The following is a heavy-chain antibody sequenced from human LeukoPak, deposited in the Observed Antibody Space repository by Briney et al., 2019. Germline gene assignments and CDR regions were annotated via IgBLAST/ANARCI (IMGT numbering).Heavy chain of an antibody. CDR3: ARSRYSGYDYDYFDY. CDR2: IYTSGST. V-gene: IGHV4-4*07. D-gene: IGHD5-12*01. CDR1: GGSISSYY. J-gene: IGHJ4*02. Sequence: SETLSLTCTVSGGSISSYYWSWIRQPAGKGLEWIGRIYTSGSTNYNPSLKSRVTMSVDTSKNQFSLKLSSVTAADTAVYYCARSRYSGYDYDYFDYWGQGTLVTVSS.